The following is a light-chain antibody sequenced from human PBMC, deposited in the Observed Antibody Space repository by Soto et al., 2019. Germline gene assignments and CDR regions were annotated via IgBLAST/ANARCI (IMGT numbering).Light chain of an antibody. V-gene: IGKV1-12*01. CDR1: QGISSW. J-gene: IGKJ4*01. CDR2: AAS. CDR3: QQANSFSVT. Sequence: IQRTQSPSSVAASAGERVTITCRAIQGISSWLAWYQQTPGKAPKLLLFAASSLQSGVPSRFSGSGSGTDFTLTTSSLQPEDFATYCCQQANSFSVTFGGGTKVDIK.